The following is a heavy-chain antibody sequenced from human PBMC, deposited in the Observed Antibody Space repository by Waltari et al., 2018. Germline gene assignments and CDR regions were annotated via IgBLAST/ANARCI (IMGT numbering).Heavy chain of an antibody. V-gene: IGHV1-3*01. CDR3: ARGWYGGYLFDY. D-gene: IGHD4-17*01. CDR2: INAGNGNT. Sequence: QVQLVQSGAEVKKPGASVKVSCKASGYTFTSYAMHWVRQAPGPRLEWMGWINAGNGNTKYSQKFQGRVTITRDTSASTAYMELSSLRSEDTAVYYCARGWYGGYLFDYWGQGTLVTVSS. J-gene: IGHJ4*02. CDR1: GYTFTSYA.